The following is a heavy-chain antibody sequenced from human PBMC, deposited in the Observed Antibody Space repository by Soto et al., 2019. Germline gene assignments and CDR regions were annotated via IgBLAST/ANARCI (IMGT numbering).Heavy chain of an antibody. CDR3: ARDAAVPGESDRFDY. V-gene: IGHV4-4*02. J-gene: IGHJ4*02. Sequence: SETLSLTCAVSGDSLITNNWWSWVRQTPGKGLEWIGEVFHNGHANYNPSLRSRVTMSIDTSKNQYSLQLTSVTAADTAIYYCARDAAVPGESDRFDYWGQGALVTVS. CDR2: VFHNGHA. D-gene: IGHD6-19*01. CDR1: GDSLITNNW.